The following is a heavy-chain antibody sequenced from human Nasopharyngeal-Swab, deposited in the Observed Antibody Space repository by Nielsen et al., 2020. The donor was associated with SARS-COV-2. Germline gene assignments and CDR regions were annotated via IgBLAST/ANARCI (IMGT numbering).Heavy chain of an antibody. CDR2: IYSTEIT. V-gene: IGHV4-59*11. D-gene: IGHD6-6*01. J-gene: IGHJ4*02. CDR3: ARGPYSRSSLWVH. Sequence: LETLSLTCTVSGGSIVSHYWNWIRLSPGKGLEWIGYIYSTEITKYNPSLGSRVTMSGDTSKNQVYLKLESLTAADTAVYYCARGPYSRSSLWVHWGQGTLVTVSS. CDR1: GGSIVSHY.